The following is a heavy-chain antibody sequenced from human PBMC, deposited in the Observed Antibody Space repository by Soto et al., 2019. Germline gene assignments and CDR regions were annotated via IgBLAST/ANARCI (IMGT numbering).Heavy chain of an antibody. Sequence: SVKVSCKASGGTFSSYTISWVRQAPGQVLEWMGRIIPILGIANYAQKFQGRVTITADKSTSTAYMELSSLRSEDTAVYYCARDPSGGVDYGHPPAGYWGQGTLVTVSS. J-gene: IGHJ4*02. D-gene: IGHD4-17*01. CDR3: ARDPSGGVDYGHPPAGY. V-gene: IGHV1-69*04. CDR1: GGTFSSYT. CDR2: IIPILGIA.